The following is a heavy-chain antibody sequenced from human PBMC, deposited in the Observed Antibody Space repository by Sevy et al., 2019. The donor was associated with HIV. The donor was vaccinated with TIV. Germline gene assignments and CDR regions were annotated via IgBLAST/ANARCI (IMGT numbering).Heavy chain of an antibody. CDR3: ARDHVKDGDLGDYYYYAMDV. D-gene: IGHD4-17*01. Sequence: GGSLRLSCAASGFTFSDYYMSWIRQAPGKGLEWVSYISGSDGTIYYGDSVKGRFTFSRDNAKNSLYLKMNSLRADDRAVYYCARDHVKDGDLGDYYYYAMDVWGQGTTVTVSS. CDR1: GFTFSDYY. J-gene: IGHJ6*02. V-gene: IGHV3-11*01. CDR2: ISGSDGTI.